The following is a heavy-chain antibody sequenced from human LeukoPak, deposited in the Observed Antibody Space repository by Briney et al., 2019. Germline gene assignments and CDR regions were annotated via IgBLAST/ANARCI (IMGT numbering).Heavy chain of an antibody. CDR3: ARRGTVTTERFDY. D-gene: IGHD4-11*01. J-gene: IGHJ4*02. CDR2: IYYSGST. Sequence: SETLSLTCTVSGGSISSSSYYWGWIRQPPGKGLEWIGSIYYSGSTYYNPSLKSRLTISVDTSKNQFSLKLSSVTAADTAVYYCARRGTVTTERFDYWGQGTLVTVSS. CDR1: GGSISSSSYY. V-gene: IGHV4-39*01.